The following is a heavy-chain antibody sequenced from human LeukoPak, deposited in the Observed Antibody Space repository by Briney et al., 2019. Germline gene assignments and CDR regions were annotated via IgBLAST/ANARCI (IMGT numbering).Heavy chain of an antibody. V-gene: IGHV3-15*01. CDR1: GFTFSSYS. CDR2: IKSTTDGGTT. J-gene: IGHJ4*02. D-gene: IGHD5-18*01. Sequence: GGSLRLSCAASGFTFSSYSMNRVRQAPGKGLECVGRIKSTTDGGTTDYAAPMKGRFTISRHDSKNTLFLQMNSLKTEDTAVYYCTTVKSAWIQSYWGQGTLVTVSS. CDR3: TTVKSAWIQSY.